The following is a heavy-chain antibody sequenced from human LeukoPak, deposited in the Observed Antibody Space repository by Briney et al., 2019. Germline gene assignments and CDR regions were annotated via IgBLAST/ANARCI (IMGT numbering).Heavy chain of an antibody. Sequence: PGTSLRLSCTASGFTTSGDAMHWVRQAPGMGLQWVAHISFDGSYKYYADSVKGRFTISRDNSKNTLYLQMNSLRTDDTALFYCARETLDALDLWGPGTLVTVSS. CDR3: ARETLDALDL. V-gene: IGHV3-30*04. CDR1: GFTTSGDA. J-gene: IGHJ3*01. CDR2: ISFDGSYK.